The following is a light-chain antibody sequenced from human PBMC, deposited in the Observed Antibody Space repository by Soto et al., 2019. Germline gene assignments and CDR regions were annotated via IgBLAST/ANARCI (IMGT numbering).Light chain of an antibody. J-gene: IGLJ1*01. CDR1: SSDVGGYNY. Sequence: VLTQPPSAAGSPGQSVTISCTGTSSDVGGYNYVSWYQQHPGKAPKLLIYEVTKRPSGVPDRFSGSKSGNTASLTVSGLQAEDEADYYCSSYVASKSYVFGTGTKVTVL. V-gene: IGLV2-8*01. CDR3: SSYVASKSYV. CDR2: EVT.